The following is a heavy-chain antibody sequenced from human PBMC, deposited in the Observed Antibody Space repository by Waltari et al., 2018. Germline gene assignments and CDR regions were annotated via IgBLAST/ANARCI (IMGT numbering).Heavy chain of an antibody. Sequence: QVQLQESGPGLVKPSGTLSLTCAVSGGSISSSNWWSWVRQPPGKGLEWIGEIYHSGSTRSTPALNSRVTIAVDKSKNQFALKLSFVTAADTAVDYCARSQVRGVSIFDYYYGMDVWGQGTTVTVSS. CDR3: ARSQVRGVSIFDYYYGMDV. J-gene: IGHJ6*02. CDR2: IYHSGST. V-gene: IGHV4-4*02. D-gene: IGHD3-10*01. CDR1: GGSISSSNW.